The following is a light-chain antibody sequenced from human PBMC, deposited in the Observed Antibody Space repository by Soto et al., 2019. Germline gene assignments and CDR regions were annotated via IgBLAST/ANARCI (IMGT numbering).Light chain of an antibody. J-gene: IGLJ1*01. Sequence: QSVLTQPASVSGSPGQSITISCTGTSSDVGGYNYVSWYQQHPGKAPKLMIYEVSNRPSGVSNRFSGSKSGNTAPLTISGLKVEDEADYYCCSSGGSPTYVFGTGTKLTVL. CDR3: CSSGGSPTYV. CDR2: EVS. CDR1: SSDVGGYNY. V-gene: IGLV2-23*02.